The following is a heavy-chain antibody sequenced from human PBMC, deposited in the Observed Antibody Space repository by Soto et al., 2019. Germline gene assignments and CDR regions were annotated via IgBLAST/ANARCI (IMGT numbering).Heavy chain of an antibody. Sequence: ASVKVSCKASGYTFTGYYMHWVRQAPGQGREWMGWINANSGGTNYAQKFQGWVTMTRDTSISTAYMELSRQRSDDTAVYYCAGDNPHCSGGSCYPTNYNWFDPWGQGTLVTVSS. D-gene: IGHD2-15*01. V-gene: IGHV1-2*04. CDR1: GYTFTGYY. CDR2: INANSGGT. J-gene: IGHJ5*02. CDR3: AGDNPHCSGGSCYPTNYNWFDP.